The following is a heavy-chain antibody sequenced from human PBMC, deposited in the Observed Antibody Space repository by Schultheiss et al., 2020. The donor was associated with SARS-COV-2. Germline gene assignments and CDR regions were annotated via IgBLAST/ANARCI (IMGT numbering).Heavy chain of an antibody. CDR2: ISSSGSTI. V-gene: IGHV3-11*04. CDR1: GFTFSDYY. CDR3: ARVGYSYGLDYYYYGMDV. Sequence: GGSLRLSCAASGFTFSDYYMSWIRQAPGKGLEWVSYISSSGSTIYYADSVKGRFTISRDNSKNTLYLQMNSLRVEDTAVYYCARVGYSYGLDYYYYGMDVWGQGTTVTVSS. J-gene: IGHJ6*02. D-gene: IGHD5-18*01.